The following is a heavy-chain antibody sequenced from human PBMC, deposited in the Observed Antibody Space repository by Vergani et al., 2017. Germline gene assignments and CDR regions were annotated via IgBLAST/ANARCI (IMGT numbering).Heavy chain of an antibody. CDR1: GFTFSSYA. CDR2: ISGSGGST. Sequence: EVQLLESGGGLVQPGGSLRLSCAASGFTFSSYAMSWVRQAPGKGLGWVSAISGSGGSTYYADSVKGRFTISRDNSKNTLYLQMNSLRAEDTAGDYCATLNHDAFDIWGQGTMVTVSS. CDR3: ATLNHDAFDI. J-gene: IGHJ3*02. D-gene: IGHD1-14*01. V-gene: IGHV3-23*01.